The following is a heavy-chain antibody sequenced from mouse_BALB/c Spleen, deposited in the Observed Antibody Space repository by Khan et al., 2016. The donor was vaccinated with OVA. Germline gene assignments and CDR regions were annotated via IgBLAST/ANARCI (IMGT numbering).Heavy chain of an antibody. D-gene: IGHD2-1*01. V-gene: IGHV5-9-3*01. CDR2: ISSAATYT. Sequence: EVQLVESGGGLVEPGGSLKLSCGASGFTFSSFVMSWVRQTPEKRLEWVATISSAATYTYYPDSVKGRFTISRDTAKNTLYLQMNSLRSDDKASYYCANGNYGWFAYWGQGTLVTVST. CDR1: GFTFSSFV. CDR3: ANGNYGWFAY. J-gene: IGHJ3*01.